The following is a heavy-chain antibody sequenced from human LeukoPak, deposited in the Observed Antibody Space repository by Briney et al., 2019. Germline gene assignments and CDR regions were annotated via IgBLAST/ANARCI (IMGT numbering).Heavy chain of an antibody. CDR2: IRYDGSNK. CDR3: AKSSYSSSWSTFDP. Sequence: GGSLRLSCAASGFTFSSYGMHWVRQAPGKGLEWVAFIRYDGSNKYYADSVKGRFTISRDNSKNTLYLQMNSLRAEDTAVYYRAKSSYSSSWSTFDPWGQGTLVTVSS. J-gene: IGHJ5*02. V-gene: IGHV3-30*02. CDR1: GFTFSSYG. D-gene: IGHD6-13*01.